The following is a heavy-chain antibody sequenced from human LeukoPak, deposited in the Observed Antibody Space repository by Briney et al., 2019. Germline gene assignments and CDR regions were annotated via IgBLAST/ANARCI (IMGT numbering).Heavy chain of an antibody. CDR1: GFTFSDYY. J-gene: IGHJ4*02. CDR3: ARNLGYCSSTSCIGRGGQYCFDY. Sequence: GGSLRLSCAASGFTFSDYYMSWIRQAPGKGLEWVSYISSSGSTIYYADSVKGRFTTSRDNAKNSLYLQMNSLRAEDTAVYYCARNLGYCSSTSCIGRGGQYCFDYWGQGTLVTVSS. CDR2: ISSSGSTI. V-gene: IGHV3-11*01. D-gene: IGHD2-2*01.